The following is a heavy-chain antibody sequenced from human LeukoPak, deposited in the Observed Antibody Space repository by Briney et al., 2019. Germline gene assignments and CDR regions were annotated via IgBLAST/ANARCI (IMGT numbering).Heavy chain of an antibody. Sequence: GGSLRLSCAASGFIFTNYAMNWVRQAPGKGLEWVSAILSGGDTTSYADSVRGRFTISRDNSKNILYLEMNSLRAEDTAMYYCAKDLISPRRVGSSEKLDYWGQGTLVTVSS. D-gene: IGHD1-26*01. J-gene: IGHJ4*02. CDR2: ILSGGDTT. V-gene: IGHV3-23*01. CDR1: GFIFTNYA. CDR3: AKDLISPRRVGSSEKLDY.